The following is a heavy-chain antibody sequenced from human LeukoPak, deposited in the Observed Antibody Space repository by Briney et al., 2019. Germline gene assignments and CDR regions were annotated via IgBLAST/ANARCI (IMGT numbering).Heavy chain of an antibody. CDR3: ATLRVLSSWYPASDY. CDR2: FDPEDGET. CDR1: GYTLTELS. J-gene: IGHJ4*02. D-gene: IGHD6-13*01. Sequence: ASVKVSCKVSGYTLTELSMHWVRQAPGKGLEWMGGFDPEDGETIYAQKFQGRVTMTEDTSTDTAYMELSSLRSGDTAVYYCATLRVLSSWYPASDYWGQGTLVTVSS. V-gene: IGHV1-24*01.